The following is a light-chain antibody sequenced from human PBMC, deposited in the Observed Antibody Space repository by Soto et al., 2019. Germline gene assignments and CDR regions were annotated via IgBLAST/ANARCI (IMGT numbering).Light chain of an antibody. CDR3: QQYNSWPIT. V-gene: IGKV3D-15*01. J-gene: IGKJ5*01. Sequence: EIVMTQSPGTPSLSQGERATLSCRASQSVSSRLACYQHKAGRAPRLLIYGASTWGTGVPPRFTGSGSGTEFTLTSSGLQSEDFAVYYCQQYNSWPITFGQGTRLEIK. CDR1: QSVSSR. CDR2: GAS.